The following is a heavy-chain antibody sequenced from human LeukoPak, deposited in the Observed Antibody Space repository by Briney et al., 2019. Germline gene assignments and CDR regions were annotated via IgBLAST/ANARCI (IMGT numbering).Heavy chain of an antibody. CDR3: AREGPRGNSQFDY. J-gene: IGHJ4*02. V-gene: IGHV3-33*01. CDR1: GFTFSNYG. Sequence: PGRSLRLSCAASGFTFSNYGMHWVRPAPGKGLEWVALIWYDGSNKYYTDSVKGRLTISRDNSKDTLFLQMNSLRAEDTAVYYCAREGPRGNSQFDYWGQGTLVTVSS. CDR2: IWYDGSNK. D-gene: IGHD2/OR15-2a*01.